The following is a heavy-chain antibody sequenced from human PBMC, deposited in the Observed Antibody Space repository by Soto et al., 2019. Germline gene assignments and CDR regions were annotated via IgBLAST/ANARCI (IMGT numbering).Heavy chain of an antibody. CDR2: IIPIFGTA. V-gene: IGHV1-69*13. Sequence: SVKVSCKASGGTFSSYAISWVRQAPGQGLEWMGGIIPIFGTANYAQKFQGRVTITADESTSTAYMELSSLRSEDTAVYYCARGRYCSSTSCYRTYYYYGMDVWGQGTKVTVSS. CDR3: ARGRYCSSTSCYRTYYYYGMDV. J-gene: IGHJ6*02. CDR1: GGTFSSYA. D-gene: IGHD2-2*02.